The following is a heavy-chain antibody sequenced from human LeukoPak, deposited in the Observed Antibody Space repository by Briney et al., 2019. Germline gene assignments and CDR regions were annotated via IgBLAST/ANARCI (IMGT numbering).Heavy chain of an antibody. CDR1: GHTFTGYY. V-gene: IGHV1-2*02. J-gene: IGHJ4*02. CDR3: ARDRGYYYDSSGYYYFDY. Sequence: GASVKVSCKASGHTFTGYYMHWVRQAPGQGLEWMGWINPNSSGTNYAQKFQGRVTMTRDTSISTAYMELSRLRSDDTAVYYCARDRGYYYDSSGYYYFDYWGQGTLVTVSS. D-gene: IGHD3-22*01. CDR2: INPNSSGT.